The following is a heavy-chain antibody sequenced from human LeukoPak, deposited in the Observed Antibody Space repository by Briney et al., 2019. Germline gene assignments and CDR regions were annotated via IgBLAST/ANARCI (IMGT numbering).Heavy chain of an antibody. V-gene: IGHV4-59*11. J-gene: IGHJ6*03. Sequence: SETLSLTCTVSGDSISIHYGSWIREPPGRGLEGIGYIYYSGSPNYNPSLTGRVTISVDTSKNQFSLKLSSVTAACTAVYYCARGLHSYGVYYYYYYYMDVWGKGTTVSVSS. CDR1: GDSISIHY. CDR3: ARGLHSYGVYYYYYYYMDV. D-gene: IGHD5-18*01. CDR2: IYYSGSP.